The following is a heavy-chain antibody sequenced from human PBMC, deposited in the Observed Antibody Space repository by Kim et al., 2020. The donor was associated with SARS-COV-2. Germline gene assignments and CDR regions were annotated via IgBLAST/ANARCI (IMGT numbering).Heavy chain of an antibody. D-gene: IGHD3-3*01. Sequence: SVKGRFTISRDDSKSIAYLQMNSLKTEDTAVYYCARDITGILLEWLLFDYWGQGTLVTVSS. CDR3: ARDITGILLEWLLFDY. V-gene: IGHV3-49*02. J-gene: IGHJ4*02.